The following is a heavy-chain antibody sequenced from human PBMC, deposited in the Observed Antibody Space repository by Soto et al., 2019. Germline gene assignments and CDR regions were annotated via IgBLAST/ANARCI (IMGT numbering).Heavy chain of an antibody. J-gene: IGHJ3*02. CDR2: MSHSGGS. CDR3: ARVERGTATTVVDAFDI. Sequence: QVQLQQWGAGLLKPSETLSLTCAVYGGFVTSGSYYWSWIRQPPGKGLEWIGEMSHSGGSHFNQSLRSRVTISVETSKNQFTLKRSSVTAADTALYYCARVERGTATTVVDAFDIWGPGTMVTVSS. D-gene: IGHD1-1*01. CDR1: GGFVTSGSYY. V-gene: IGHV4-34*01.